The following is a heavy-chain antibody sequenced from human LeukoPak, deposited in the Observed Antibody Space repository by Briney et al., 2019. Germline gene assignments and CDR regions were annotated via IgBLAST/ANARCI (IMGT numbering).Heavy chain of an antibody. Sequence: PGGSLRLSCVASGFTFSGYTMIWVRQAPGKGLEWVSAITGSGSSTYDADSVKGRFTVSRDNSKNTLYLQMNSQRVEDTAVYYCAKGSSGWPYYFEYWGQGTLVTVSS. CDR1: GFTFSGYT. J-gene: IGHJ4*02. CDR3: AKGSSGWPYYFEY. D-gene: IGHD6-19*01. CDR2: ITGSGSST. V-gene: IGHV3-23*01.